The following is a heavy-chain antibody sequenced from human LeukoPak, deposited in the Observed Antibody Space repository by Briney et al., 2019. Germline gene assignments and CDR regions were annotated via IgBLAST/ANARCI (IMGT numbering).Heavy chain of an antibody. V-gene: IGHV4-59*01. CDR2: IYYSGST. D-gene: IGHD1-7*01. J-gene: IGHJ4*02. CDR1: GGSISSYY. Sequence: SETLSLTCTVSGGSISSYYWSWIRQPPGKGLEWIGYIYYSGSTKYNPSLKSRVTISVDTSKNQFSLKLSSVTAADTAAYYCARVPPGTSHFDYWGQGTLVTVSS. CDR3: ARVPPGTSHFDY.